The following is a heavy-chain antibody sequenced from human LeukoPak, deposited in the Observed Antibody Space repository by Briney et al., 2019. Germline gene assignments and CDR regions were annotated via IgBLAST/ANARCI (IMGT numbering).Heavy chain of an antibody. Sequence: PGGSLRLSCAASGFTFSNFVMSWVRQAPGKGLEWVSYIDGGGGSTNYADSVKGRFTISRGNSKNTLYLQMNSLRAEDTAIYYCAKENWYLYNNNWYKTWFDPWGQGTLVTVSS. CDR2: IDGGGGST. D-gene: IGHD6-13*01. CDR3: AKENWYLYNNNWYKTWFDP. V-gene: IGHV3-23*01. J-gene: IGHJ5*02. CDR1: GFTFSNFV.